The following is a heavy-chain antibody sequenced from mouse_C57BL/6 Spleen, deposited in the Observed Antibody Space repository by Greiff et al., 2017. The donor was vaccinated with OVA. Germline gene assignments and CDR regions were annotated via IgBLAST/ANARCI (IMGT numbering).Heavy chain of an antibody. CDR1: GYLFTDYN. CDR2: INPNYGTT. Sequence: VQLQQSGPELVKPGASVKISCKASGYLFTDYNMNWVKQSNGKSLEWIGVINPNYGTTSYNQKFKGKATLTVDQSSSTAYMQLNSLTSEDSAVYYCAREGYYGRDYAMDYWGQGTSVTVSS. J-gene: IGHJ4*01. D-gene: IGHD1-1*01. CDR3: AREGYYGRDYAMDY. V-gene: IGHV1-39*01.